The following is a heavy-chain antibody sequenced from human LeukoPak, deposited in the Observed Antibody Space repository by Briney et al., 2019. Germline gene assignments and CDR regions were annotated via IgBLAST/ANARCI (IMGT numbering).Heavy chain of an antibody. CDR1: GFTFSSYS. CDR3: ARDWRYCTNGVCYKAHAFDI. D-gene: IGHD2-8*01. CDR2: ISSSSSYI. Sequence: GGSLRLSCAASGFTFSSYSMNWVRQAPGKGREWVSSISSSSSYIYYADSVKGRFTISRDNAKNSLYLQMNSLRAEDTAVYYCARDWRYCTNGVCYKAHAFDIWGQGTMVTVSS. J-gene: IGHJ3*02. V-gene: IGHV3-21*01.